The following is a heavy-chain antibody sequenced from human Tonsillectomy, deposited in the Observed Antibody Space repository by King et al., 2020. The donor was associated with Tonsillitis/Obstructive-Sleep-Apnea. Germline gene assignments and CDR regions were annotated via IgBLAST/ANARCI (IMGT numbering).Heavy chain of an antibody. D-gene: IGHD2-2*01. CDR3: ARALPGYCSSTSCSFDY. Sequence: QLVQSGAEVKKPGESLMISCEGSGYSFTSYGIAWVRQMPGKGLEWMGIIYPGDSDTRYSPSFQGQVTISVDKSISTAYLQWSSLKASDTAMYYCARALPGYCSSTSCSFDYWGQGTLVTVSS. CDR1: GYSFTSYG. J-gene: IGHJ4*02. V-gene: IGHV5-51*01. CDR2: IYPGDSDT.